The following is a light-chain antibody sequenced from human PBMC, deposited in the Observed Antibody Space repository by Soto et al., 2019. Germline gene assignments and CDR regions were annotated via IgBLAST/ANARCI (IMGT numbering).Light chain of an antibody. CDR1: QSISNW. J-gene: IGKJ2*01. V-gene: IGKV1-5*03. Sequence: DIQMTQSPSTLSASVGDRVIITCRASQSISNWLAWYQQRPGKAPKLLIYKASSLESGVPSRFSGSGSGTEFTLTISSLQPDDFATYYCEQYSSYPYAFGQGTKLEIK. CDR2: KAS. CDR3: EQYSSYPYA.